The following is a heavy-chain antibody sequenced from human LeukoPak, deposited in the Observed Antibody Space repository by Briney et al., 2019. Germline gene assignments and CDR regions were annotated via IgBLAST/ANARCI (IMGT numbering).Heavy chain of an antibody. Sequence: GASVKVSCKASGGTYSSYAISWVRQAPGQGLEWMGGIIPIFGTANYAQKFQGRVTITADKSTSTAYMELSSLRTEDTAVYYCAREGGGYDILTGYCTFDPWGQGTLVTVSS. CDR1: GGTYSSYA. CDR2: IIPIFGTA. V-gene: IGHV1-69*06. D-gene: IGHD3-9*01. CDR3: AREGGGYDILTGYCTFDP. J-gene: IGHJ5*02.